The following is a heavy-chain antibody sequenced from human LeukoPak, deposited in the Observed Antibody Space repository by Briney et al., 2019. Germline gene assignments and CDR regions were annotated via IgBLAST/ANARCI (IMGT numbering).Heavy chain of an antibody. CDR2: IYSGGST. D-gene: IGHD1-14*01. J-gene: IGHJ4*02. CDR3: ARDRTIASFDY. Sequence: PGGSLRLSCAASGFTFSSYEMNWVRQAPGKGLEWVSVIYSGGSTYYADSVKGRFTISRDNSKNTLYLQMNSLRAEDTAVYYCARDRTIASFDYWGQGTLVTVSS. V-gene: IGHV3-66*01. CDR1: GFTFSSYE.